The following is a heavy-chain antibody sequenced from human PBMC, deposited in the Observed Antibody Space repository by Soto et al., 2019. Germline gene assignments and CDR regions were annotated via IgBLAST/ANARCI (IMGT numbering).Heavy chain of an antibody. Sequence: GGSLRLSCAASGFTFSTFWMHWVRQAPGKGLVWVSRINSDGSSTNYADSVKGRVTISRDNAKNTLYLQLNSLRPEDTAVYYCARGPGEHQHWGQGTLVTVPQ. CDR3: ARGPGEHQH. CDR1: GFTFSTFW. CDR2: INSDGSST. J-gene: IGHJ1*01. D-gene: IGHD1-26*01. V-gene: IGHV3-74*01.